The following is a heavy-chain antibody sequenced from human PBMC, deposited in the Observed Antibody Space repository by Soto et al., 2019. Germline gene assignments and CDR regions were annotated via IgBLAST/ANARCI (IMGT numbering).Heavy chain of an antibody. Sequence: SETLPLTCTVSGGSVSSGIYYWSWIRQPPGKGLEWIGYIYYSGSTNYNPSLKSRVTISVDTSKNQFSLKLSSVTAADTAVYYCARAGKYYYDSSGYYNFDYWGQGTLVTVSS. V-gene: IGHV4-61*01. CDR2: IYYSGST. D-gene: IGHD3-22*01. CDR1: GGSVSSGIYY. J-gene: IGHJ4*02. CDR3: ARAGKYYYDSSGYYNFDY.